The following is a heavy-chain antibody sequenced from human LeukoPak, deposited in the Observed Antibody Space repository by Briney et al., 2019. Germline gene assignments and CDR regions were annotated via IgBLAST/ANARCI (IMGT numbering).Heavy chain of an antibody. CDR3: ARDSGTTGEVKFDP. J-gene: IGHJ5*02. D-gene: IGHD3-10*01. CDR2: VHYSGST. V-gene: IGHV4-59*01. Sequence: SETLSLTCTVSGGSISSYYWSWIRQPPGKGLEWIGYVHYSGSTNYNPSLKSRVTISVDTSKNQFSLKLSSVTTADTAVYYCARDSGTTGEVKFDPWGQGTLVTVSS. CDR1: GGSISSYY.